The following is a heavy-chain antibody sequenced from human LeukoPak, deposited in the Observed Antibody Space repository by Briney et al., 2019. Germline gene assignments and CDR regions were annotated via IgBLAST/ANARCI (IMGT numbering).Heavy chain of an antibody. J-gene: IGHJ4*02. D-gene: IGHD3-3*01. Sequence: AGGSLRLSCAASGFTFSSYGMSWVRQAPGKGLDWVSAISGSGGSTYYADSVKGRFTISRDNSKNTLYLQMNSLRAEDTAIYYCARDERLLSFLKWGQGTLVTVSS. V-gene: IGHV3-23*01. CDR2: ISGSGGST. CDR1: GFTFSSYG. CDR3: ARDERLLSFLK.